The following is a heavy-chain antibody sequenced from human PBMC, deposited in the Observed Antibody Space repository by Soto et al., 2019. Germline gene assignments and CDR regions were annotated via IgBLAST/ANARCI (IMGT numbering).Heavy chain of an antibody. CDR2: IYWDDDK. Sequence: SGPTLVNPTQTLTLTCTFSGFSLSTSGVGVGWIRQPPGKALEWLALIYWDDDKRYSPSLKSRLTITKDTSKNQVVLTMTNMDPVDTATYYCAHSVDDYDFWSGPYYFDYWGQGTLVTAPQ. CDR1: GFSLSTSGVG. D-gene: IGHD3-3*01. J-gene: IGHJ4*02. CDR3: AHSVDDYDFWSGPYYFDY. V-gene: IGHV2-5*02.